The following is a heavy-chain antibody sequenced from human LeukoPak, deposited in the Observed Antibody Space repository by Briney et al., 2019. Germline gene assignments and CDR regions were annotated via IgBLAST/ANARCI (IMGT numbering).Heavy chain of an antibody. V-gene: IGHV5-51*01. CDR2: IYPDDSDT. J-gene: IGHJ4*02. D-gene: IGHD4-17*01. CDR3: ARHLYSDGQSGFDY. Sequence: GAPLQISCEASGSIFTNYCIAWGRQLPGTGQEWMGVIYPDDSDTRYSPSFQGQVTISADKSVTTAYLQWSSLRASDTAIYYCARHLYSDGQSGFDYWGQGTLVTVST. CDR1: GSIFTNYC.